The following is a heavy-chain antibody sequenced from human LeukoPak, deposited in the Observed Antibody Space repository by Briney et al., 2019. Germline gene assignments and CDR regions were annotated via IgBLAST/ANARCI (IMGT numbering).Heavy chain of an antibody. V-gene: IGHV1-18*01. J-gene: IGHJ4*02. CDR1: GYTFTSYG. D-gene: IGHD6-25*01. Sequence: ASVKVSCKASGYTFTSYGISWVRQAPGQGLEWMGWISAYNGNTNYAQKFQGRVTMTEDTSTDTAYMELSSLRSEDTAVYYCATPGGDYWGQGTLVTVSS. CDR3: ATPGGDY. CDR2: ISAYNGNT.